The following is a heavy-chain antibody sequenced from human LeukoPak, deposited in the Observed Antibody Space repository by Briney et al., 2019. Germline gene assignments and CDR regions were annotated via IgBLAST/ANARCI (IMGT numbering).Heavy chain of an antibody. CDR1: GGSISSGGYY. CDR2: IYYSGST. CDR3: ARALAAAFDY. Sequence: SETLSLTCTVSGGSISSGGYYWSWIRQHPGKGLEWIGYIYYSGSTYYNPSLKSRATISVDTSKNQFSLKLSSVTAADTAVYYCARALAAAFDYWGQGTLVTVSS. J-gene: IGHJ4*02. V-gene: IGHV4-31*03. D-gene: IGHD2-2*01.